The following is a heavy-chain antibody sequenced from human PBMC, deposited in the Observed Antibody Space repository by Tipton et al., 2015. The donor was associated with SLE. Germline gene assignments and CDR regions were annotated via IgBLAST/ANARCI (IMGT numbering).Heavy chain of an antibody. CDR3: ATTVTTTPSYGAFDI. D-gene: IGHD4-17*01. Sequence: TLSLTCNVSGYSISNAYYWGWIRQPPGKGLEWIGSLYHSGSAFYNPSIKSRVTISLDTSKSQFSLRLTSITAADTAMYYCATTVTTTPSYGAFDIWGQGTMVTASS. V-gene: IGHV4-38-2*02. CDR2: LYHSGSA. CDR1: GYSISNAYY. J-gene: IGHJ3*02.